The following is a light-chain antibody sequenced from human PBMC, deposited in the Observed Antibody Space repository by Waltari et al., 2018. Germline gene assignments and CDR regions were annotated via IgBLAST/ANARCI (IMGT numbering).Light chain of an antibody. CDR1: TRDVGRYNY. J-gene: IGLJ2*01. Sequence: QSALTQPASVSGSPGQSITISCTGTTRDVGRYNYVSWYQCHPGKAPETIIYEVTNRPSGVPDRFSGSKSGNTAALSISGLQPEDEADYYCSSYTGIKTPYVVFGGGTKVTFL. V-gene: IGLV2-14*01. CDR2: EVT. CDR3: SSYTGIKTPYVV.